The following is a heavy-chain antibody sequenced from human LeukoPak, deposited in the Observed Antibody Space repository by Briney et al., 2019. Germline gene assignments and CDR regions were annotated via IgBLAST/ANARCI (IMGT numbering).Heavy chain of an antibody. Sequence: GGSLRLSCAPSGFTFGRHGMHWVRQAPGKGLEWVAIISNDGSRKYYAHSVEGRFTISRDNSKNTLYLQMDSLRAEDTAVYYCARDRAWNYFDYWGQGTLVTVSS. CDR2: ISNDGSRK. D-gene: IGHD3-3*01. CDR1: GFTFGRHG. J-gene: IGHJ4*02. CDR3: ARDRAWNYFDY. V-gene: IGHV3-30*03.